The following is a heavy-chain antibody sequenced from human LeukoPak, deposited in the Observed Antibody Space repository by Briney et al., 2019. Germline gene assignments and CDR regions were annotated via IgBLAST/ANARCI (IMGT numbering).Heavy chain of an antibody. CDR1: GITVGSSY. CDR2: IYSGGTT. D-gene: IGHD4-11*01. V-gene: IGHV3-53*01. CDR3: GRESSNSLYLDV. J-gene: IGHJ6*03. Sequence: GGSLRLSCAASGITVGSSYMYWVRQAPGKGLEYVSAIYSGGTTYYADSVKCRGTISRDNSKNTLFLQMNSLRDDDTAVYHCGRESSNSLYLDVWGKRTTVSVSS.